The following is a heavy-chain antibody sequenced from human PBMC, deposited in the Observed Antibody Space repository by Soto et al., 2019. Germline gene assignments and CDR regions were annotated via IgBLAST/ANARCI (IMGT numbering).Heavy chain of an antibody. J-gene: IGHJ4*02. Sequence: PGGSLRLSCVASGFNFKKFAMAWVRQAAGEGLEWVSGISCCGGSASYEDSVKGRFSIARDDSKNTVSLQLNSLRVEDTDQYYCAKADGQQWLIPHLDNWGQGTLVTVSS. CDR3: AKADGQQWLIPHLDN. D-gene: IGHD6-19*01. V-gene: IGHV3-23*01. CDR1: GFNFKKFA. CDR2: ISCCGGSA.